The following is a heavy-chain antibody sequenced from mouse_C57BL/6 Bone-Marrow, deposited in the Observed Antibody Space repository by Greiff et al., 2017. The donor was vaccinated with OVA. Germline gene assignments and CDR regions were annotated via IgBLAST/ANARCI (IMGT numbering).Heavy chain of an antibody. CDR3: ARGANWDEGYFDV. J-gene: IGHJ1*03. D-gene: IGHD4-1*01. CDR2: INPGSGGT. Sequence: VMLVESGAELVRPGTSVKVSCKASGYAFTNYLIEWVKQRPGQGLEWIGVINPGSGGTNYNEKFKGKATLTADKSSSTAYMQLSSLTSEDSAVYFCARGANWDEGYFDVWGTGTTVTVSS. CDR1: GYAFTNYL. V-gene: IGHV1-54*01.